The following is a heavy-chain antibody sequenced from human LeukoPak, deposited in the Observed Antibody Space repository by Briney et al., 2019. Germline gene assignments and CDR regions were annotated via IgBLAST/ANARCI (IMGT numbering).Heavy chain of an antibody. J-gene: IGHJ4*02. CDR2: VSGSGGST. CDR1: GFTFSSYG. V-gene: IGHV3-23*01. D-gene: IGHD6-13*01. CDR3: AKDLMHAAPGTIFGY. Sequence: GGTLRLSCAASGFTFSSYGMSWVRQAPGKGLEWVSAVSGSGGSTYYADSVKGRFTISRDNSKNTLYLQMNSLRAEDTAVYYCAKDLMHAAPGTIFGYWGQGTLVTVSS.